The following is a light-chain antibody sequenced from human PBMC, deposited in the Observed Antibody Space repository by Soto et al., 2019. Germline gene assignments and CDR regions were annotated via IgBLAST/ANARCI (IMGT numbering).Light chain of an antibody. CDR1: QSVSSN. CDR2: GAS. V-gene: IGKV3-15*01. Sequence: EIVMTQSPATLSVSPGERDTLSCRASQSVSSNLAWYQQKPGQAPRLLIYGASTRATGIPARFSGSRSGTELTLTISSLQSEDFAVYYCQQYNDWPRTFGQGTKVEIK. J-gene: IGKJ1*01. CDR3: QQYNDWPRT.